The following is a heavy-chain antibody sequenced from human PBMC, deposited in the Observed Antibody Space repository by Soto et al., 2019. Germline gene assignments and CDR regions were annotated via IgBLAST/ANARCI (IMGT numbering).Heavy chain of an antibody. V-gene: IGHV4-59*01. CDR2: IYYSGST. Sequence: SETLSLTCTVSGGSISSYYCSWIRQPPGKGLEWIGYIYYSGSTNYNPSLKSRVTISVDTSKNQFSLKLSSVTAADTAVYYCARRYGGAFDFWGQGTMVTVSS. D-gene: IGHD4-17*01. CDR1: GGSISSYY. CDR3: ARRYGGAFDF. J-gene: IGHJ3*01.